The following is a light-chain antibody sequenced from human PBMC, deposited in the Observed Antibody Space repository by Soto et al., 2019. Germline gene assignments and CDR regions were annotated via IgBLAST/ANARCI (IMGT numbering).Light chain of an antibody. CDR3: QQYTGPPTT. V-gene: IGKV3-20*01. Sequence: LYQSPGTLSLSPGEGATLPCRASRGVSANYLAWYQQKPGQAPRLLIYGASTRAAGIPDRFSGSGSGTDFTLTITRLEPEDSAVYFCQQYTGPPTTFGQGTRLEIK. J-gene: IGKJ5*01. CDR1: RGVSANY. CDR2: GAS.